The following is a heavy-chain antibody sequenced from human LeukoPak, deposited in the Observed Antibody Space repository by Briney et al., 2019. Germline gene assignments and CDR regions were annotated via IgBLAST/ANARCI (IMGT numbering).Heavy chain of an antibody. J-gene: IGHJ4*02. CDR3: ARDCQYCSNTNCRCC. CDR2: SRNKAKSYTT. V-gene: IGHV3-72*01. Sequence: GGSLRLACAASGFTFSDYYIDCVRQAPGKGLEWVGRSRNKAKSYTTDYAASVKGRFTISRDDSKNSAYLQMNSLKTEDSAVYYCARDCQYCSNTNCRCCWGQGTLVTVSS. CDR1: GFTFSDYY. D-gene: IGHD2-2*01.